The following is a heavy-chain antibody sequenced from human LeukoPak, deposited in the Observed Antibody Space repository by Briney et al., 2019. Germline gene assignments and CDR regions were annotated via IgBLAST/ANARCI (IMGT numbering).Heavy chain of an antibody. V-gene: IGHV1-18*01. D-gene: IGHD6-13*01. CDR3: ARDRASAGTGGAY. CDR1: GYTFTYHG. CDR2: ISSYNGNT. J-gene: IGHJ4*02. Sequence: GASVKVSCKASGYTFTYHGFSWVRQAPGQGLEWMGWISSYNGNTNYLEKFQGRLTMTTDTSTSTTYMELRSLTSDDTAVYYCARDRASAGTGGAYWGQESLVTVSS.